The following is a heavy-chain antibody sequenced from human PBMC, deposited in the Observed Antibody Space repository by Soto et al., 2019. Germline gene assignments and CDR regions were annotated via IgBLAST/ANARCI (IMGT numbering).Heavy chain of an antibody. CDR3: ARLTYYYGSGSYPKSSYVDY. Sequence: SETLSLTCTVSGGSISSYYWSWIRQPPGKGLEWIGYIYYSGSTNYNPSLKSRVTISVDTSKNQFSLKLSSVTAADTAVYYCARLTYYYGSGSYPKSSYVDYWGQGTLVTVSS. CDR2: IYYSGST. J-gene: IGHJ4*02. CDR1: GGSISSYY. D-gene: IGHD3-10*01. V-gene: IGHV4-59*08.